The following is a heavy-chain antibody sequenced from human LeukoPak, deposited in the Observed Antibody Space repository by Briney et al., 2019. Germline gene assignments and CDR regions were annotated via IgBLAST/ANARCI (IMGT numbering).Heavy chain of an antibody. CDR1: GYTFTTYG. D-gene: IGHD1-26*01. CDR2: ISGYSGNT. CDR3: ARDYRGSYYFY. V-gene: IGHV1-18*01. Sequence: ASVKVSCKASGYTFTTYGISWVRQAPGQGLEWVGWISGYSGNTDYAQKFQDRVTMTTDTSTSTAYMEPRSLSSDDTAVYYCARDYRGSYYFYWGQGTLVTVSS. J-gene: IGHJ4*02.